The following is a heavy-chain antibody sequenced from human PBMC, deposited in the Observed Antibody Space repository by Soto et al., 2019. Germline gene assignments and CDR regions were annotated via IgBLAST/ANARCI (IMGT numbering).Heavy chain of an antibody. CDR1: GFSLNGNGVG. CDR2: IYWAGDL. Sequence: SGPAGEPTQTLTLTCNFSGFSLNGNGVGVGWIRQPPGKALEWLALIYWAGDLRYSPALKSRLTITQDPSKDQVVLTMTNMDPTDSRTYYCADGYVQLLSTFHYFDSWARESWSPSPQ. J-gene: IGHJ4*02. CDR3: ADGYVQLLSTFHYFDS. V-gene: IGHV2-5*02. D-gene: IGHD5-12*01.